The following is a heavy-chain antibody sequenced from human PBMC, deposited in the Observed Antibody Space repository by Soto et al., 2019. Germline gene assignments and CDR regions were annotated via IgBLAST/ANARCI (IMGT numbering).Heavy chain of an antibody. CDR3: ARQSYSFGPSNFDY. D-gene: IGHD5-18*01. J-gene: IGHJ4*02. CDR1: GGSISSRTYY. V-gene: IGHV4-39*01. Sequence: SETLSLTCTVSGGSISSRTYYSAWIRQPPGKGLEWIGSISYSGSTSHNLSLKSRTTISVDTSRNQFSLKLSSVTAADTAVYYCARQSYSFGPSNFDYWGQGTLVTVSS. CDR2: ISYSGST.